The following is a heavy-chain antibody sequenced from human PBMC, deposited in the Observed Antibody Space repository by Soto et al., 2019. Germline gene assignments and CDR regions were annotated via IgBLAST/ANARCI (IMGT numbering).Heavy chain of an antibody. V-gene: IGHV3-33*01. CDR3: ARALAPGYSSGWHFDY. CDR2: IWYDGSNK. D-gene: IGHD6-19*01. Sequence: LSLTCAASGFTFSSYGMHWVRQAPGKGLEWVAVIWYDGSNKYYADSVKGRFTISRDNSKNTLYLQMNSLRAEDTAVYYCARALAPGYSSGWHFDYWGQGTLVTVSS. J-gene: IGHJ4*02. CDR1: GFTFSSYG.